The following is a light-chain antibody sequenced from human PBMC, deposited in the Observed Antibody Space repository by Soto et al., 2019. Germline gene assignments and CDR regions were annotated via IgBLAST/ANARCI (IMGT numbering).Light chain of an antibody. CDR3: QHYNNWPPKFT. V-gene: IGKV3-15*01. CDR1: QSVSSN. Sequence: EIVMTQSPATLSVSPGERATLSCRASQSVSSNLAWYQQKPDQAPRLLIYGASTRATGIPARFSGSGSGTEFTLTISSLQSEDFAVYYCQHYNNWPPKFTFGPGTQVDIK. CDR2: GAS. J-gene: IGKJ3*01.